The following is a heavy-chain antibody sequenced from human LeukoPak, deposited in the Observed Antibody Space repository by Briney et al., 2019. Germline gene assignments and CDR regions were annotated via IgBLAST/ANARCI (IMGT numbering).Heavy chain of an antibody. Sequence: EASVKVSCKASGGTFSSYAISWVRQAPGQGLEWMGGIIPIFGTANYAQKFQGRVTITADESTSTAYMELSSLRSEDTAVYYCASQIAVAGPFDYWGQGTLVTVSS. CDR3: ASQIAVAGPFDY. CDR2: IIPIFGTA. J-gene: IGHJ4*02. D-gene: IGHD6-19*01. V-gene: IGHV1-69*13. CDR1: GGTFSSYA.